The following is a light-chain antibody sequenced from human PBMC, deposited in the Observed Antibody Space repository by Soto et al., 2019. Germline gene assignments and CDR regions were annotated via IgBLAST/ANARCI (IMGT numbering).Light chain of an antibody. V-gene: IGLV2-8*01. Sequence: QSALTQPPSASGSPGQSVAISCTGTSSDVGGYNYVSWYQQHPGKAPKLMIYEVNKRPSGVPDRFSGSKSGNTASLTVSGLQAEDEADYYCTSYTNRGGLWVFGGGTQLTVL. CDR2: EVN. CDR1: SSDVGGYNY. CDR3: TSYTNRGGLWV. J-gene: IGLJ3*02.